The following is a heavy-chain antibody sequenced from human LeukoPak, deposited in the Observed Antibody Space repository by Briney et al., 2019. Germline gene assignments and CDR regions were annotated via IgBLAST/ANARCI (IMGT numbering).Heavy chain of an antibody. V-gene: IGHV4-59*12. CDR1: GGSTSTYH. CDR3: ARGPCSTSCHRSWYFDY. D-gene: IGHD2-2*01. CDR2: ISYSGST. Sequence: SETLSLTCTVSGGSTSTYHWSWIRQPPGKGLQWIGYISYSGSTNYNPSLRSRVTISVDTSKNHFSLRLTSVTAADTAVYYCARGPCSTSCHRSWYFDYWGQGTLVTVSS. J-gene: IGHJ4*02.